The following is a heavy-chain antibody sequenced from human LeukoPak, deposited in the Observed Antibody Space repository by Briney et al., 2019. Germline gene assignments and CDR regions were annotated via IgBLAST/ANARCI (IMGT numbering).Heavy chain of an antibody. D-gene: IGHD6-13*01. J-gene: IGHJ4*02. CDR1: GYSFTSHG. CDR2: MNPNSGNT. Sequence: ASVKVSCKASGYSFTSHGISWVRQAPGQGPEWMGWMNPNSGNTGYAQKFQGRVTMTRNTSISTAYMELSSLRSEDTAVYYCARHADDSSSWTAHGYWGQGTLVTVSS. V-gene: IGHV1-8*01. CDR3: ARHADDSSSWTAHGY.